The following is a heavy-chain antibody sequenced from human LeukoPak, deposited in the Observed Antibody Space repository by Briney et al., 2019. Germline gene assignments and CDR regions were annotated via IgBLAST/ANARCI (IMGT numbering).Heavy chain of an antibody. V-gene: IGHV3-23*01. Sequence: QPGGSLRLSCAASGFTFNKYAMSWVRQAPGKGLGWVSVISAGGGSTYHADSVKGRFTISRDNSKNTLYLQMNSLRAEDTAVYYCAKVVRSSSSPPYHYYYMDVWGKGTTVTVSS. CDR3: AKVVRSSSSPPYHYYYMDV. J-gene: IGHJ6*03. D-gene: IGHD6-6*01. CDR1: GFTFNKYA. CDR2: ISAGGGST.